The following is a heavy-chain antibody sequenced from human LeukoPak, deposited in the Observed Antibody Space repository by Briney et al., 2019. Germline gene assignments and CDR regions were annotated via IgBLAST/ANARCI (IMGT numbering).Heavy chain of an antibody. CDR3: ARGLGDDSSGYYGGPVDY. CDR1: GFTFSSYW. D-gene: IGHD3-22*01. CDR2: INSDGSST. Sequence: GGSLRLSCAASGFTFSSYWMHWVRPAPGKGLVWVSRINSDGSSTSYADSVKGRFTISRDNAKNTLYLQMNSLRAEDTAVYYCARGLGDDSSGYYGGPVDYWGQGTLVTVSS. V-gene: IGHV3-74*01. J-gene: IGHJ4*02.